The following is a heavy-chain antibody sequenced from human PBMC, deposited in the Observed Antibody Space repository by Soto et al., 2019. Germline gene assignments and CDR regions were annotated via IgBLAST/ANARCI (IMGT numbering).Heavy chain of an antibody. CDR2: INPSGGST. V-gene: IGHV1-46*01. D-gene: IGHD2-15*01. CDR1: GYTFTSYY. J-gene: IGHJ6*02. Sequence: VKVSCKASGYTFTSYYMHWVRQAPGQGLEWMGIINPSGGSTSYAQKFQGRVTMTRDTSTSTVYMELSSLRSEDTAVYYCARDSPRITPNYGMDVWGQGTTVTVSS. CDR3: ARDSPRITPNYGMDV.